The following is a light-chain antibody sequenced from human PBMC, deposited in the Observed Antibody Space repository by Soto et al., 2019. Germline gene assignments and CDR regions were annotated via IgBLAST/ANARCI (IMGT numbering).Light chain of an antibody. J-gene: IGKJ1*01. Sequence: EIVLTQSPGTLSLSPGERATLSCRASQSVSSSYLAWYQQKPGHALRLLIYGASSRAAGIPDRFSGSGSGTDFTLTISSLQPEDVAVYYCQQYGSSPPRTFGQGTKVEIK. CDR3: QQYGSSPPRT. CDR1: QSVSSSY. CDR2: GAS. V-gene: IGKV3-20*01.